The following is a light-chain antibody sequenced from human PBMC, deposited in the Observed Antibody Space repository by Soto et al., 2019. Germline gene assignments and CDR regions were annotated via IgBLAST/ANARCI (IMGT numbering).Light chain of an antibody. CDR2: DAS. CDR3: QQYNSYVYT. V-gene: IGKV1-5*01. Sequence: DIQMTQSPSTLSASVGDRVTITCRASQSISSWLGWYQQKPGKAPKLLIYDASSLESGVPSRFSGSGSGTEFTLVISSLQSDDFATYYCQQYNSYVYTFGPGTKLEIK. J-gene: IGKJ2*01. CDR1: QSISSW.